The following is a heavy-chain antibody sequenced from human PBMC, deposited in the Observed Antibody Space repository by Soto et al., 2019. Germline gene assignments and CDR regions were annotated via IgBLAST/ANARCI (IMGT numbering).Heavy chain of an antibody. V-gene: IGHV3-30*03. J-gene: IGHJ4*02. CDR3: ARGGRQWLVTSDFNY. CDR1: EFTFSDYA. Sequence: VQLVESGGGVVQPGRSLRLSCAASEFTFSDYAMHWVRQAPGKGLEWVAVVSHDGRNTHYADSVKGRFTISRDSSKNTVSLEMTSLRAEDTAVYYCARGGRQWLVTSDFNYWGQGALVTVSS. D-gene: IGHD6-19*01. CDR2: VSHDGRNT.